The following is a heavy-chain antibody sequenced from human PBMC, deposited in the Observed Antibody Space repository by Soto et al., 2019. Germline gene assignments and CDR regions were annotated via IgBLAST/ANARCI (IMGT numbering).Heavy chain of an antibody. J-gene: IGHJ5*02. CDR3: ARWTSLVVAEKLYNWFDP. D-gene: IGHD2-15*01. V-gene: IGHV4-4*02. CDR2: IYHSGST. CDR1: DGTIRSINL. Sequence: SQTLSLTCAVSDGTIRSINLWSWVSQPPGKGLEWIGEIYHSGSTNYNPSLKSRLTISVDKSKNQFSLKLSSVTAADTAVYYCARWTSLVVAEKLYNWFDPWGQGTLVTVSS.